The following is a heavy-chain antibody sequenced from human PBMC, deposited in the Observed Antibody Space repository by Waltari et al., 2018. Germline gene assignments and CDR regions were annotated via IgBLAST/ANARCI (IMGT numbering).Heavy chain of an antibody. V-gene: IGHV4-59*01. J-gene: IGHJ3*02. CDR1: GGSISRYY. D-gene: IGHD1-26*01. CDR3: ARGSSGSYLGHPYAFDI. CDR2: IYYSGST. Sequence: QVQLQESGPGLVKPSETLSLTCTVSGGSISRYYWSWIRQPPGKGLEWIGYIYYSGSTNYNPSLKSRVTISVDTSKNQFSLKLSSVTAADTAVYYCARGSSGSYLGHPYAFDIWGQGTMVTVSS.